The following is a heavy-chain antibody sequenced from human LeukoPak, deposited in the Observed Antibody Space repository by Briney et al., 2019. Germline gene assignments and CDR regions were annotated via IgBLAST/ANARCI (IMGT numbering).Heavy chain of an antibody. V-gene: IGHV3-66*02. CDR1: GCTFGDYA. CDR2: IYSGGST. J-gene: IGHJ6*02. Sequence: PGGSLRLSCTDSGCTFGDYAMSWVRQAPGKGLEWVSVIYSGGSTYYADSVKGRFTISRDNSKNTLYLQMNSLRAEDTAVYYCATQSRSYYYGMDVWGQGTTVTVSS. CDR3: ATQSRSYYYGMDV.